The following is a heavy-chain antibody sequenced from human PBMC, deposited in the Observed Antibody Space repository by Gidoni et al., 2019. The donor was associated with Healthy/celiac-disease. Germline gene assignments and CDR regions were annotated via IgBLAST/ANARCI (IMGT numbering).Heavy chain of an antibody. CDR3: AKEAHSGGDYGDNWFDP. D-gene: IGHD4-17*01. J-gene: IGHJ5*02. CDR1: GFTCSSYG. Sequence: QVQLVESGGGVVQPGRSLRLSCAAAGFTCSSYGMHWVRQAPGKGLEWVAVISYDGSNKYYADSVKGRFTISRDNSKNTLYLQMNSLRAEDTAVYYCAKEAHSGGDYGDNWFDPWGQGTLVTVSS. V-gene: IGHV3-30*18. CDR2: ISYDGSNK.